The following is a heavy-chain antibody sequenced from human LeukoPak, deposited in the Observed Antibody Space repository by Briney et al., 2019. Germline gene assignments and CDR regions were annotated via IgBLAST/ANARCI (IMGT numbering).Heavy chain of an antibody. CDR3: ARGGRTGRVDY. D-gene: IGHD7-27*01. CDR1: GGSISSGGYY. Sequence: SETLSLTCTVSGGSISSGGYYWSWIRQPPGKGLEWIGYIYHSGSTYYNPSLKSRVTISVDRSKNQFSLKLSSVTAADTAVYYCARGGRTGRVDYWGQGTLVTVSS. J-gene: IGHJ4*02. V-gene: IGHV4-30-2*01. CDR2: IYHSGST.